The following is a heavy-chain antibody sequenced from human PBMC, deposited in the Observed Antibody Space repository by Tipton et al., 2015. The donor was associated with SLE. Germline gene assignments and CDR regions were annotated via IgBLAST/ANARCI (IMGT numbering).Heavy chain of an antibody. CDR2: MNPNSGNT. Sequence: QLVQSGAAVKKPGASVKVSCKASGYTFTSYDINWVRQATGQGLEWMGWMNPNSGNTGYAQKFQGRVTMTRNTSISTAYMELSSLRSEDTAVYYCARTYYYDSSGSSDAFDIWGQGTMVTVSS. D-gene: IGHD3-22*01. J-gene: IGHJ3*02. CDR3: ARTYYYDSSGSSDAFDI. V-gene: IGHV1-8*01. CDR1: GYTFTSYD.